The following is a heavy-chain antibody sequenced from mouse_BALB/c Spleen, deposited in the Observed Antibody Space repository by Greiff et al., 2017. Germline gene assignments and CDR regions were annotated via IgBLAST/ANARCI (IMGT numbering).Heavy chain of an antibody. Sequence: EVHLVESGGGLVQPGGSLKLSCAASGFTFSSYTMSWVRQTPEKRLEWVAYISNGGGSTYYPDTVKGRFTISRDNAKNTLYLQMSSLKSEDTAMYYCARQGYYYGSSYDYFDYWGQGTTLTVSS. CDR3: ARQGYYYGSSYDYFDY. V-gene: IGHV5-12-2*01. J-gene: IGHJ2*01. CDR1: GFTFSSYT. D-gene: IGHD1-1*01. CDR2: ISNGGGST.